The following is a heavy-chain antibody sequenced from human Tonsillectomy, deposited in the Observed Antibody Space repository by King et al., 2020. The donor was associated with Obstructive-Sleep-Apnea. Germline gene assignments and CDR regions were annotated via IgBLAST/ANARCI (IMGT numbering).Heavy chain of an antibody. CDR1: GYTISNYG. D-gene: IGHD3-10*01. Sequence: VQLVESGGGVVQPGRSLRLSCAASGYTISNYGMHWVRQAPGRGREGGAIILYDGSNTYYADSVKGRFTISRDNSKNTLYLQMNSLRSEETAVYYCASPDGSGSHPPYYDYWGQGTLVTVSS. J-gene: IGHJ4*02. CDR3: ASPDGSGSHPPYYDY. V-gene: IGHV3-30*03. CDR2: ILYDGSNT.